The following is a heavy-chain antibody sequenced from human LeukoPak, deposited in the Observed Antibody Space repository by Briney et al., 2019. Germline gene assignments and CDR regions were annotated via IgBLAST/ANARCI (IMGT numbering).Heavy chain of an antibody. CDR1: GGSISSYY. J-gene: IGHJ4*02. D-gene: IGHD6-13*01. V-gene: IGHV4-59*08. CDR3: ARHQEIAAAGTLDY. CDR2: IYYSGST. Sequence: SSETLPLTCTVSGGSISSYYWSWIRQPPGKGLEWIGYIYYSGSTNYNPSLKSRVTISVDTSKNQFSLKLSSVTAADTAVYYCARHQEIAAAGTLDYWGQGTLVTVSS.